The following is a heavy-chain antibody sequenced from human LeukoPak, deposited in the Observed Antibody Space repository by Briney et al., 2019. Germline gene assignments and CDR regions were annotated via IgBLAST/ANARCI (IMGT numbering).Heavy chain of an antibody. CDR2: ISYDGSNK. Sequence: PGGSLRLTCAASGFTFSSYGMHWVRQAPGKGLEWVAVISYDGSNKYYADSVKGRFTISRDNSKNTLYLQMNSLRVEDTAVYYCAKVRHDFDWSLWLWGQGTLVTVSS. D-gene: IGHD3-9*01. V-gene: IGHV3-30*18. CDR3: AKVRHDFDWSLWL. J-gene: IGHJ4*02. CDR1: GFTFSSYG.